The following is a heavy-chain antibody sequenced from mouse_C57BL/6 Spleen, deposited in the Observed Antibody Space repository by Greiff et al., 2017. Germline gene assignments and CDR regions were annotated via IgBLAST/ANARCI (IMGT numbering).Heavy chain of an antibody. J-gene: IGHJ1*03. V-gene: IGHV5-12*01. Sequence: DVKLVESGGGLVQPGGSLKLSCAASGFTFSDYYMYWVRQTPEKRLEWVAYISNGGGSTYYPDTVQGRFTISRDNAKNTRYLQMSRLKSEDTAMYYCARAHYYGSRPSYCDVWGTGTTVTVSS. CDR1: GFTFSDYY. D-gene: IGHD1-1*01. CDR3: ARAHYYGSRPSYCDV. CDR2: ISNGGGST.